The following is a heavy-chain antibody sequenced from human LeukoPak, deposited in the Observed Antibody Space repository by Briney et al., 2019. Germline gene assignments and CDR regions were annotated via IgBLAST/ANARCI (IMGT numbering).Heavy chain of an antibody. CDR1: GFTVSSNY. V-gene: IGHV3-53*01. D-gene: IGHD4-23*01. CDR3: ARRPDYGGTPTFDY. CDR2: IYPGGST. Sequence: GGSLRLSCAASGFTVSSNYMSWVRQAPGKGLEWVSVIYPGGSTYYAGSVQGRFTISRDNSKNTLYLQLNSLRVEDTAVYYCARRPDYGGTPTFDYWGQGTLVTVSS. J-gene: IGHJ4*02.